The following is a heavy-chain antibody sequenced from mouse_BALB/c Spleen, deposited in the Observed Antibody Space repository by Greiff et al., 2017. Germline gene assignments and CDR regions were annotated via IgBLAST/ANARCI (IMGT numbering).Heavy chain of an antibody. Sequence: EVQGVESGGGLVQPGGSRKLSCAASGFTFSSFGMHWVRQAPEKGLEWVAYISSGSSTIYYADTVKGRFTISRDNPKNTLFLQMTSLRSEDTAMYNCASSGIYDGYSDEFAYWGQGTLVTVSA. V-gene: IGHV5-17*02. D-gene: IGHD2-3*01. CDR1: GFTFSSFG. J-gene: IGHJ3*01. CDR3: ASSGIYDGYSDEFAY. CDR2: ISSGSSTI.